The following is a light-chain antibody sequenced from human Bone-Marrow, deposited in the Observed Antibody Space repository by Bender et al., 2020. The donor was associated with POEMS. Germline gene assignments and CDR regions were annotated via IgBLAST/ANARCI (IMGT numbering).Light chain of an antibody. CDR3: QAWDSSHVV. Sequence: SYELTQPPSVSVSPGQTASITCSGDKLGDKYAAWYQQKPGQSPMLVIYKDFRRPSGIHERFSGSNSGNKATLTISATQAIDDADYYCQAWDSSHVVFGGGTKVTVL. V-gene: IGLV3-1*01. J-gene: IGLJ2*01. CDR1: KLGDKY. CDR2: KDF.